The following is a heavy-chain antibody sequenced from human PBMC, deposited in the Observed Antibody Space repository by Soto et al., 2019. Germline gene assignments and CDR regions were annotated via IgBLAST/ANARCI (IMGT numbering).Heavy chain of an antibody. CDR2: ISGSSSYI. D-gene: IGHD3-3*01. Sequence: EVQLVESGGGLVKPGGSLRLSCAASGFTFSSYLMNWVRQAPGKGLEWVSAISGSSSYIYYTDSVRGRFTISRDNAKNSVYLQMNSLRVEDTAVYYYARDPSGALPGFDYWGQGILVTVSS. V-gene: IGHV3-21*02. J-gene: IGHJ4*02. CDR1: GFTFSSYL. CDR3: ARDPSGALPGFDY.